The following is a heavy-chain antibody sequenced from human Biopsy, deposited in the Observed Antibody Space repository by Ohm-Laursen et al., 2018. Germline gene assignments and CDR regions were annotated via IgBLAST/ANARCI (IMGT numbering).Heavy chain of an antibody. J-gene: IGHJ4*02. CDR3: ARGEVTFGELIVSLDS. CDR1: GYNFISYS. D-gene: IGHD3-16*02. V-gene: IGHV1-18*01. CDR2: IRPLNGDT. Sequence: ASVKVSCKTSGYNFISYSINWVRQAPGQGLEWMGWIRPLNGDTKYGQKFQDRVTMTTDTSTSTVYMELTSLRSDDTAVNYCARGEVTFGELIVSLDSWGQGTLVTVSS.